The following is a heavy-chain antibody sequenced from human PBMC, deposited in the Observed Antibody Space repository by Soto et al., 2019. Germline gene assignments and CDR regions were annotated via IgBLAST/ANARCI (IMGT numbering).Heavy chain of an antibody. Sequence: QVQLVQSGAEVKKPGASVKVSCKASGYVFTNYFMHWVRQAPGQGLEWMGIINPNGGGTRYAQKFEGRVTMTRDSATSTVYMDLSSLRSEDTALYFCAREVGSNSLSYYHGMDVWGQGTSVTVSS. J-gene: IGHJ6*02. V-gene: IGHV1-46*01. CDR1: GYVFTNYF. CDR3: AREVGSNSLSYYHGMDV. D-gene: IGHD6-13*01. CDR2: INPNGGGT.